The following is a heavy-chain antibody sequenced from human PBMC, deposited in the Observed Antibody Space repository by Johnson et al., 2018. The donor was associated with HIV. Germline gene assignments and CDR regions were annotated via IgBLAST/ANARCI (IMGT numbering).Heavy chain of an antibody. CDR1: GFTFSDYY. Sequence: QVQLVESGGGVVQPGRSLRLSCTESGFTFSDYYMTWIRQAPGKGLEWLSFISSSGDIIRYADSVKGRFTISRDNAKNSLILQMNSLRDEDTAVYYCARRTVTALFDIWGQGTLVTVSS. D-gene: IGHD4-17*01. CDR2: ISSSGDII. J-gene: IGHJ3*02. CDR3: ARRTVTALFDI. V-gene: IGHV3-11*04.